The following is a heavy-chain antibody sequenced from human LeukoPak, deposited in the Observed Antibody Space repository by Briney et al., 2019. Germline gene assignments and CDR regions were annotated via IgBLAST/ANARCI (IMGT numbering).Heavy chain of an antibody. V-gene: IGHV3-9*01. J-gene: IGHJ4*02. CDR2: ISWNSGSI. CDR3: AKDLSGYYDSSGCFDY. CDR1: GFTFDDYA. D-gene: IGHD3-22*01. Sequence: GGSLRLSCAASGFTFDDYAMHWVRQAPGKGLEWVSGISWNSGSIGYADSVKGRFTISRDNAKNSLYLQMNSLRAEDTALYYCAKDLSGYYDSSGCFDYWGQGTLVTVSS.